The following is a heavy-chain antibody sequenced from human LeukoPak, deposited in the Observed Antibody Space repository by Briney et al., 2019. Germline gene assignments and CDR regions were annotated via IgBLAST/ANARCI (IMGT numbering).Heavy chain of an antibody. CDR1: GFTFSNYP. CDR2: ISGNGANT. J-gene: IGHJ4*02. D-gene: IGHD7-27*01. V-gene: IGHV3-64*04. CDR3: AKDGGLWVSAHWGDS. Sequence: GSLRLSCSASGFTFSNYPMHWVRQAPGKRLEYVSAISGNGANTYYADSVEGRFTVSRDNSKNTLFLQMNSLRAEDTAVYYCAKDGGLWVSAHWGDSWGRGTLVTVSS.